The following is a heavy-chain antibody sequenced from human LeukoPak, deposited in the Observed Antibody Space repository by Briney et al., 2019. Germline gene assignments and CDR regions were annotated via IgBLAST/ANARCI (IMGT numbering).Heavy chain of an antibody. V-gene: IGHV3-53*01. J-gene: IGHJ4*02. Sequence: GGSLRLSCAASGFSVTTNYMTWVRQAPGKGLKWDSVIYADGGTYYADSVKGRFTMSRDSSRNTLYLQMNNLRVDDTAIYYCGRNLYRTGWKNYLDSWGQGTLVTVSS. D-gene: IGHD6-19*01. CDR3: GRNLYRTGWKNYLDS. CDR2: IYADGGT. CDR1: GFSVTTNY.